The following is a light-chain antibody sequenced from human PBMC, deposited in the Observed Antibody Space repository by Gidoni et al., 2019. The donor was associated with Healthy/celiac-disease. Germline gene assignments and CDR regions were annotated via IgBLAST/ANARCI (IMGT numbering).Light chain of an antibody. CDR1: QSVSSSY. Sequence: EIVLTQSPGTLSLSPGERATLSCRVSQSVSSSYLAWYQQKPGQAPRLLIYGASSRATGIPDRFSGSGSGTDFTLTISRLEPVDFAVYYCQQYGSLWTFGQGTKVEIK. V-gene: IGKV3-20*01. CDR2: GAS. J-gene: IGKJ1*01. CDR3: QQYGSLWT.